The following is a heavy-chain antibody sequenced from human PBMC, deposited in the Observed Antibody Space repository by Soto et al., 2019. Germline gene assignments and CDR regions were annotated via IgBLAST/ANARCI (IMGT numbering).Heavy chain of an antibody. CDR3: VVASGFGEPFRFDY. J-gene: IGHJ4*02. CDR2: MNPNSGNT. V-gene: IGHV1-8*01. D-gene: IGHD3-10*01. CDR1: GYTFTSYD. Sequence: QVQLVQSGAEVKKPGASVKVSCKASGYTFTSYDINWVRQATGQGLEWMGWMNPNSGNTGYAQKFQGRVTMTRNTSISTAYMELSSLRSEDTAVYYCVVASGFGEPFRFDYWGQGTLVTVSS.